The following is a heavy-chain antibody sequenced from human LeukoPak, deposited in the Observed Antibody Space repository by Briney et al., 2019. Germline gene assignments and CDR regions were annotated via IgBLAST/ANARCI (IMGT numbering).Heavy chain of an antibody. CDR3: ARDVSDAFDI. Sequence: GASVKVSCKASGYTFTSYGISWVRQTPGQGLEWMGWINPNSGGTNYAQRFQSRVTMTRDTSISTAYMELSSLTSDDTAVYYCARDVSDAFDIWGQGTMVTVSS. CDR1: GYTFTSYG. V-gene: IGHV1-2*02. CDR2: INPNSGGT. D-gene: IGHD5/OR15-5a*01. J-gene: IGHJ3*02.